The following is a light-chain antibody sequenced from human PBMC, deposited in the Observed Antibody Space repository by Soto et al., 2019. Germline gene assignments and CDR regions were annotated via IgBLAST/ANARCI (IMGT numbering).Light chain of an antibody. Sequence: EVVVTQSPSTLSVSPGERATLSCRASQSVSSNLAWYQQTPVQAPRLLIYGASTRATGIPARVSGSGSGTEFTLTISSLPSEDFAVYYCHQYDNWPKTFGKGPRLEI. CDR1: QSVSSN. CDR3: HQYDNWPKT. J-gene: IGKJ5*01. V-gene: IGKV3-15*01. CDR2: GAS.